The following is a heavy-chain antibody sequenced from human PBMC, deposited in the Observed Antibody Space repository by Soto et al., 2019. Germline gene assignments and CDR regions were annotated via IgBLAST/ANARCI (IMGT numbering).Heavy chain of an antibody. CDR3: ARGQRFSDWFDP. D-gene: IGHD3-3*01. Sequence: SETLSLTCTVTGGTLSGYYWTWIRQSAGGGLEWIGRIYSSRSTNYNPSLKSRVTISLDTSMSHFSLRLRSVSAADTAVYYCARGQRFSDWFDPWGQGTLVTVSS. J-gene: IGHJ5*02. CDR1: GGTLSGYY. CDR2: IYSSRST. V-gene: IGHV4-4*07.